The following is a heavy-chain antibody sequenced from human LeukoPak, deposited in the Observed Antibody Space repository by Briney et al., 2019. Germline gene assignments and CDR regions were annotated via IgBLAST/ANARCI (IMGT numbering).Heavy chain of an antibody. Sequence: GASVKVSCKASRGTFSSYAISWVRQAPGQGLEWMGGIIPIFGTANYAQKFQGRVTITADESTSTAYMELSSLRSEDTAVYYCARATVVRNYYYYYMDVWGKGTTVTISS. CDR1: RGTFSSYA. CDR3: ARATVVRNYYYYYMDV. D-gene: IGHD4-23*01. CDR2: IIPIFGTA. V-gene: IGHV1-69*13. J-gene: IGHJ6*03.